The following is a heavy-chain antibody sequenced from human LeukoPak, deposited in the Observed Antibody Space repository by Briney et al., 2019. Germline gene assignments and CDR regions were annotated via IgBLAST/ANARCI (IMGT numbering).Heavy chain of an antibody. CDR3: TRGAGTGWRFDS. J-gene: IGHJ4*02. CDR1: GFTFTSYG. D-gene: IGHD6-19*01. V-gene: IGHV3-21*01. Sequence: GGSLRLSCAASGFTFTSYGMTWVRQAPGKGLEWVSSISSSSSYIYYSDSVKGRFTISRDNAKNSLYLQMNSLKADDTAVYYCTRGAGTGWRFDSWGEGTLVTVSS. CDR2: ISSSSSYI.